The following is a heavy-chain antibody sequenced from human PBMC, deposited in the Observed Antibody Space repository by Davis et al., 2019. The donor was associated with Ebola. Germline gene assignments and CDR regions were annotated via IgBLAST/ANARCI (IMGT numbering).Heavy chain of an antibody. J-gene: IGHJ3*02. CDR1: GFTFISYA. D-gene: IGHD2-2*01. Sequence: GGSLRLSCAASGFTFISYAMHWVRQAQGKGLEWVAVISYDGSNKYYADSVKGRFTISRDNSKNTLYLQMNSLRAEGTAVYYCAKVQRGIWGQGTMVTVSS. CDR2: ISYDGSNK. V-gene: IGHV3-30-3*01. CDR3: AKVQRGI.